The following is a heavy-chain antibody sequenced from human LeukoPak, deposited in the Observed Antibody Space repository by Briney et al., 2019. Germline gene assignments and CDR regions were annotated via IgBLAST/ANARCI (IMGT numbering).Heavy chain of an antibody. J-gene: IGHJ5*02. CDR1: EFTFSSYD. D-gene: IGHD3-10*01. Sequence: GGSLRLSCAASEFTFSSYDMHWVRQAPGKGLEWVAIISSDGNVKYYADSVKGRFTISRDNSKDTLYLQMNGLSAEDTAMYYCAKGWGYYTSGTYYNRIPDPWGQGTLVTVSS. V-gene: IGHV3-30*18. CDR3: AKGWGYYTSGTYYNRIPDP. CDR2: ISSDGNVK.